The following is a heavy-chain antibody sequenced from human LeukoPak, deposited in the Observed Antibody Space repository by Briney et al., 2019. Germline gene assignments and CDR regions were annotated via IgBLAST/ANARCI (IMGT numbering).Heavy chain of an antibody. CDR2: INHSGST. Sequence: SETLSLTCAVYGGSFSGYYWSWIRQPPGKGLEWIGEINHSGSTNYNPSLKSRVTISVDTSRNQFSLKLSSVTAADTAVYYCARAVWYGSGSYYNYWGQGTLDTVSS. D-gene: IGHD3-10*01. V-gene: IGHV4-34*01. J-gene: IGHJ4*02. CDR1: GGSFSGYY. CDR3: ARAVWYGSGSYYNY.